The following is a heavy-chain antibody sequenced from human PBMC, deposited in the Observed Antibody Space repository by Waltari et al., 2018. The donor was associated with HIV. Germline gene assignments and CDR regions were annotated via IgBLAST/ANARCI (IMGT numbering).Heavy chain of an antibody. D-gene: IGHD2-21*01. CDR1: AFPFQNYA. J-gene: IGHJ5*02. V-gene: IGHV3-23*01. CDR2: VSESGDST. Sequence: ELYLLESGGGLVRPGGSVTVYCGGSAFPFQNYAVSWVRQAPGKGLEWISSVSESGDSTYYADSVEGRFTISRDNSKNMLYLQMNGLRVEDTAVYYCAGEDDRGDFPWGQGTLVTVSA. CDR3: AGEDDRGDFP.